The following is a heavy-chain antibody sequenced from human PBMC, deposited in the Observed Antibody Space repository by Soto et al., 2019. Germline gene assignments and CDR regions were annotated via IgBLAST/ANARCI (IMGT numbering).Heavy chain of an antibody. CDR1: GYSISSGYY. CDR2: IYHSGST. D-gene: IGHD1-26*01. CDR3: ARVGVGALEGAAFDY. J-gene: IGHJ4*02. Sequence: SETLSLTCTVSGYSISSGYYWGWIRQPPGKGLEWIGSIYHSGSTYYNPSLKSRVTISVDTSKNQFSVKLSSVTAADAAVYYCARVGVGALEGAAFDYWGQGTLVTVSS. V-gene: IGHV4-38-2*02.